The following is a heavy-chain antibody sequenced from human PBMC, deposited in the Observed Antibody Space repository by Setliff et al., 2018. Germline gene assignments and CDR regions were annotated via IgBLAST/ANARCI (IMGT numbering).Heavy chain of an antibody. V-gene: IGHV1-69*05. CDR1: GGTFSSYA. J-gene: IGHJ6*03. CDR2: TIPLLGTT. Sequence: PSVKVSCKASGGTFSSYAINWVRQAPGQGLEWMGGTIPLLGTTDYAQKFHGRVTITTDESTSTAYMELSSLTSDDTAVYYCAREGVDTRSSTDYRYYMDVWGQGTTVTVSS. D-gene: IGHD5-18*01. CDR3: AREGVDTRSSTDYRYYMDV.